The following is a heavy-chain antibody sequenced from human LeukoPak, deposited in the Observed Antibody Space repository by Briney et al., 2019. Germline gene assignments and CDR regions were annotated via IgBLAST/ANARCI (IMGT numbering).Heavy chain of an antibody. Sequence: SETLSLTCTVSGGSVSSGSYYWSWIRQPPGKGLEWIGYIYYSGSTNYNPSLKSRVTISVDTSKNQFSLKLSSVTAADTAVYYCARRSRRAAMLSGYYYYYMDVWGKGTTVTVSS. CDR2: IYYSGST. J-gene: IGHJ6*03. D-gene: IGHD5-18*01. V-gene: IGHV4-61*01. CDR1: GGSVSSGSYY. CDR3: ARRSRRAAMLSGYYYYYMDV.